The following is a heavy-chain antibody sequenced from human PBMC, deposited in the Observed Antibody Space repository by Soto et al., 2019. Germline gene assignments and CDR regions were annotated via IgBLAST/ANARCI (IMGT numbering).Heavy chain of an antibody. CDR1: GYSISSDYY. CDR3: ERAVAAAGTFDY. Sequence: SETLSLTCAVSGYSISSDYYWGWIRQPPGKGLEWIGSIYHSGSTYYNPSLKSRVTISVDTSKNQFSLKLSSVTAADTAVYYCERAVAAAGTFDYWGQGTLVTVSS. J-gene: IGHJ4*02. V-gene: IGHV4-38-2*01. D-gene: IGHD6-13*01. CDR2: IYHSGST.